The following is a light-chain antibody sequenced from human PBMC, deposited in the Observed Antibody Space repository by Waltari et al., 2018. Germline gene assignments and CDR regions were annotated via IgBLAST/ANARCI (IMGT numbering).Light chain of an antibody. J-gene: IGLJ3*02. CDR3: AAWDHSLHAWV. CDR2: SNN. V-gene: IGLV1-44*01. CDR1: SSNVGGND. Sequence: QSVLTQPPSASGTPGQRVTISCSGTSSNVGGNDVNWYHQPPGTAPKVLIYSNNRRPSGVPDRFSGSKSGTSASLAISGLLSEDEADYYCAAWDHSLHAWVFGGGTKLTVL.